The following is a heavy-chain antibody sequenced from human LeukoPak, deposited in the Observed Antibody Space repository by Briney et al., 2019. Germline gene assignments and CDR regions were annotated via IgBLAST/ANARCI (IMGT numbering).Heavy chain of an antibody. Sequence: PGGSLRLSCAASGFTFDDYGMSWVRQVPGKGLEWVSGINCNGGSTGNADAVKGRFTISRDNAKTSLYLQMNSLRGEETALYYCARGGLIQRHAFDIWGQGTMVTVSS. CDR3: ARGGLIQRHAFDI. CDR2: INCNGGST. J-gene: IGHJ3*02. CDR1: GFTFDDYG. D-gene: IGHD1-1*01. V-gene: IGHV3-20*04.